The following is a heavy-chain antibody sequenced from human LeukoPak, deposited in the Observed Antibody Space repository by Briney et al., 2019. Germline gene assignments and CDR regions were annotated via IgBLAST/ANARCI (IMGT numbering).Heavy chain of an antibody. CDR2: INHSGST. V-gene: IGHV4-34*01. J-gene: IGHJ4*02. CDR1: GGSFSGYY. D-gene: IGHD6-19*01. Sequence: PSETLSLTCAVYGGSFSGYYWSWIRQPPGKGLEWIGEINHSGSTNYNPSLKSRVTISVDTSKNQFSLKLSSVTAADTAVYYCARVLPRWLVRFYRYYFDYWGQGTLVTVS. CDR3: ARVLPRWLVRFYRYYFDY.